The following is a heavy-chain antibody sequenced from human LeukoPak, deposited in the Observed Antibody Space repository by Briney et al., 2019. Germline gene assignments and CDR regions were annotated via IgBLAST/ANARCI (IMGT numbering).Heavy chain of an antibody. CDR3: AQYGQRLPEY. CDR2: MSGSGEEI. Sequence: PGGSLRLSCAASGFTFGNYFMNWFRQAPGKGLEWVSVMSGSGEEILYADSVEGRFTISRDNSKNILSLQMNSLRVEDTAVYFCAQYGQRLPEYWGQGVMVTVS. J-gene: IGHJ4*02. D-gene: IGHD6-19*01. CDR1: GFTFGNYF. V-gene: IGHV3-23*01.